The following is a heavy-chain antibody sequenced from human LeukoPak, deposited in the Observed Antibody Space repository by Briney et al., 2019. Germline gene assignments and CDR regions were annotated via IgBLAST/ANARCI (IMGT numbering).Heavy chain of an antibody. CDR1: GFTFSSYG. Sequence: GGSLRLSCAASGFTFSSYGMSWVRQAPGKGLEWVSAISGSGGSTYYADSVKGRFTISRDNSKSTLYLQMNSLRAEDTAVYYCSKDKEIYFSNKSGRWGRDFDYWGQGTLVTVSS. V-gene: IGHV3-23*01. CDR2: ISGSGGST. CDR3: SKDKEIYFSNKSGRWGRDFDY. D-gene: IGHD7-27*01. J-gene: IGHJ4*02.